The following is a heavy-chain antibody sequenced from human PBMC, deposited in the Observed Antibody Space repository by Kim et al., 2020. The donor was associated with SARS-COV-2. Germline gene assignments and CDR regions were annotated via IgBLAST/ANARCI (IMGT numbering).Heavy chain of an antibody. CDR1: GGSISSSSYY. CDR3: ARETREPL. D-gene: IGHD1-26*01. J-gene: IGHJ4*02. Sequence: SETLSLTCTVSGGSISSSSYYWGWIRQPPGKGLEWIGTIYYTGSTYYNPSLRSRVTISLDMSKNQFSLKLSSLTAADTAVYYCARETREPLWGQGTLVTVSS. CDR2: IYYTGST. V-gene: IGHV4-39*07.